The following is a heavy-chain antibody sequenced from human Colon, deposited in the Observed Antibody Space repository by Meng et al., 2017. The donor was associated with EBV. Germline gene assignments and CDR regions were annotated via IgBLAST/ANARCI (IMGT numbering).Heavy chain of an antibody. CDR2: TSYDETDK. CDR3: TRGGGRRSWSFDY. CDR1: SFNYSGFA. D-gene: IGHD6-13*01. J-gene: IGHJ4*02. Sequence: EVGEGLVPPWRARGLSCEALSFNYSGFALHEDRQAPGKGLEWVELTSYDETDKYYADSVKGRFILSSYNSNNTLSLQMNSLRAEDSAVYYWTRGGGRRSWSFDYWGQGTLVTVSS. V-gene: IGHV3-30-3*01.